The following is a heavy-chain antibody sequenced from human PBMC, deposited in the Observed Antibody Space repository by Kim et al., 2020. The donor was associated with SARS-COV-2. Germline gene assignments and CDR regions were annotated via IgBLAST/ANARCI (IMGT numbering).Heavy chain of an antibody. CDR2: ISRSGIVI. Sequence: GGSLRLSCTASGFTFNDYDMSWIRQAPGEGLEWVSYISRSGIVIHYADSVKGRFTVSRDNVNNSVSLQMTSLRVEDTGVYFCARPNGLRAAHWFDPWGQGTLVTVSS. D-gene: IGHD2-2*01. CDR1: GFTFNDYD. CDR3: ARPNGLRAAHWFDP. J-gene: IGHJ5*02. V-gene: IGHV3-11*04.